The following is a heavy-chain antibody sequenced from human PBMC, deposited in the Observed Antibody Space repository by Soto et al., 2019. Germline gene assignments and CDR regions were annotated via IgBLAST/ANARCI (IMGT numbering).Heavy chain of an antibody. J-gene: IGHJ4*02. D-gene: IGHD2-21*01. Sequence: QVQLVQSGAEVRKPGASVKLSCQASGFTFTHYYIHWVRQAPGQGLEWLGIINPDTGTTSYAQTFQCSVTLTTDTSASTVYLELSGLAAEDTAVYYCANCPIYGGDSYFAYWGQGTLVTVSS. CDR3: ANCPIYGGDSYFAY. V-gene: IGHV1-46*01. CDR2: INPDTGTT. CDR1: GFTFTHYY.